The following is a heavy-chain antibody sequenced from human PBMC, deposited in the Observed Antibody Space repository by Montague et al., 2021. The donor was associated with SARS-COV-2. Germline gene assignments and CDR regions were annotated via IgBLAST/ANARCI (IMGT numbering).Heavy chain of an antibody. CDR1: GFTFSSYS. V-gene: IGHV3-21*01. Sequence: SLRLSCAASGFTFSSYSMHWVRQAPGKGLEWVASISNSSSNIYYADSVKGRFTISRDNAKNSLYLQMNSLRAEDTAVYYCARDRGGSSPVDYWGQGTLVTVSS. D-gene: IGHD1-26*01. CDR3: ARDRGGSSPVDY. CDR2: ISNSSSNI. J-gene: IGHJ4*02.